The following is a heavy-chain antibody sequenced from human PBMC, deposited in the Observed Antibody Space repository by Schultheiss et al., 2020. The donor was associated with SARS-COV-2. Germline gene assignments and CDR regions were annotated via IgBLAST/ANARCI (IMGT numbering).Heavy chain of an antibody. J-gene: IGHJ4*02. CDR2: INHSGSA. Sequence: SETLSITCAVYGGSFSGYYWSWIRQPPGKGLEWIGEINHSGSANYNPSLKSRVTISVDKSKNQFSLNLRFVTAADTAVYYCARSMDLGIAVAGYWGQGTLVTVSS. V-gene: IGHV4-34*01. D-gene: IGHD6-19*01. CDR1: GGSFSGYY. CDR3: ARSMDLGIAVAGY.